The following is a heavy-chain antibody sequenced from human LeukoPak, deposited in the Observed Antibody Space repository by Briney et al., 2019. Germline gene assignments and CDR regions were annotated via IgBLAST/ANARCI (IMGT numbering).Heavy chain of an antibody. Sequence: GESLKISCKGSGYTFIRFWIGWVRQMPGKGLEWMGIIYPGDSETRYSPSFQGQVTISVDKSISTAYLQWSSLKASDTAVYYCATGGICSSNFDYWGQGTLVTVSS. CDR1: GYTFIRFW. J-gene: IGHJ4*02. V-gene: IGHV5-51*01. CDR2: IYPGDSET. D-gene: IGHD3-16*01. CDR3: ATGGICSSNFDY.